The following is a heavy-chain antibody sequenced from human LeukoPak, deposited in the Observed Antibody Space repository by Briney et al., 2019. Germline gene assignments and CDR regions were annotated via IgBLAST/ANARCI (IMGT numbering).Heavy chain of an antibody. J-gene: IGHJ4*02. Sequence: SETLSLTCTVSGDSISSYYWSWIRQPPGKGLEWMGYINYSGNTNYNPSLKSRVTISMDASKNQFSLNLSSVTAADTAVYFCARFSSSWLDYWGQGILVTVSS. D-gene: IGHD6-13*01. CDR3: ARFSSSWLDY. V-gene: IGHV4-59*08. CDR1: GDSISSYY. CDR2: INYSGNT.